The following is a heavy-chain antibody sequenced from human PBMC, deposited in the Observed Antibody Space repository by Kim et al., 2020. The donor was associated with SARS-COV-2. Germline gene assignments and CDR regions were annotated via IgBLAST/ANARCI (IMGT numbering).Heavy chain of an antibody. CDR3: AQSRPFGMTALRI. Sequence: GGSLRLSCAASESTFSSYAMSWVRQAPGKGLEWVSAITGSGDKTYYADSVQDRFTISRDNSKNTLHLQMSSLRVEDTAVYYCAQSRPFGMTALRIWGQGTLVTVSS. V-gene: IGHV3-23*01. CDR1: ESTFSSYA. CDR2: ITGSGDKT. D-gene: IGHD2-21*02. J-gene: IGHJ3*02.